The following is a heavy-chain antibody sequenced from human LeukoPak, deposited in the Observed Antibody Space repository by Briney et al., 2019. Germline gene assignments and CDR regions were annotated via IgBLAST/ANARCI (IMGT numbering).Heavy chain of an antibody. V-gene: IGHV4-34*01. CDR3: AGRLDAVDY. J-gene: IGHJ4*02. Sequence: SETLSLTCTVSGGPISSYYWSWIRQPPGKGLEWIGEINHSGSTNYNPSLKSRVTISVDTSKNQFSLKLSSVTAADTAVYYCAGRLDAVDYWGQGTLVTVSS. CDR2: INHSGST. CDR1: GGPISSYY.